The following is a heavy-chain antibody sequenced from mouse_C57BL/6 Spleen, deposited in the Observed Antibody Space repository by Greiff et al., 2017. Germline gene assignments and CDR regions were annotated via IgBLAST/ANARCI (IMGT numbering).Heavy chain of an antibody. Sequence: QVQLQQPGAELVKPGASVKMSCKASGYTFTSYWITWVQQRPGQGLEWIGDISPGSGSTNYNAKLKSKATLTVDTSSSTAYMPLSSLTSEDAAVYYCAREGTTGVATPGDYWGQGTTLTVSS. D-gene: IGHD1-1*01. CDR3: AREGTTGVATPGDY. CDR1: GYTFTSYW. J-gene: IGHJ2*01. CDR2: ISPGSGST. V-gene: IGHV1-55*01.